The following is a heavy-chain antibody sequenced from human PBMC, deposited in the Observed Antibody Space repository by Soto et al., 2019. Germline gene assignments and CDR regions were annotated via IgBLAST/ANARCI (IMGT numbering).Heavy chain of an antibody. Sequence: SGPTLVNPTQTLTLTCTFSGFSLTTSGVGAGWIRQPPGKALEWLALIYWDDDKRYSPSLKSRLTITKDTSKNQVVLTMTNMDSVDTATYYCVDGGYYRSSWFPDDWGKGSLVTGSS. D-gene: IGHD2-2*01. CDR2: IYWDDDK. CDR3: VDGGYYRSSWFPDD. V-gene: IGHV2-5*02. J-gene: IGHJ4*02. CDR1: GFSLTTSGVG.